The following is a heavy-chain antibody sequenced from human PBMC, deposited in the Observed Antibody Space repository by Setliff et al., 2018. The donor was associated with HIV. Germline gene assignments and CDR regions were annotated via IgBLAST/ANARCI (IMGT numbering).Heavy chain of an antibody. CDR1: AYTFNSYY. D-gene: IGHD6-6*01. Sequence: ASVKVSCKTSAYTFNSYYMHWIRQAPGQGLEWMGLIGPSGSSTTYAQNFQGRVTMSRDTSTNTVYMELSSLRSEDTAVYYCARDHIAARSVDYWGQGTLVSVSS. CDR3: ARDHIAARSVDY. CDR2: IGPSGSST. J-gene: IGHJ4*02. V-gene: IGHV1-46*02.